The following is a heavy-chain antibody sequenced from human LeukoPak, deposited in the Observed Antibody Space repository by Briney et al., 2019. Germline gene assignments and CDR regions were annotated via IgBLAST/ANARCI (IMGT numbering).Heavy chain of an antibody. D-gene: IGHD6-19*01. CDR2: INPNSGNT. CDR3: ARGISSGWYFSYYYYYMDV. V-gene: IGHV1-8*03. Sequence: GASVTVSCKASAYTFTSYDINWVRQAPGQGLEWMGWINPNSGNTGYAQKFQGRVAITRNTSISTAYMELSSLRSEDTAVYYCARGISSGWYFSYYYYYMDVWGKGTTVTVSS. J-gene: IGHJ6*03. CDR1: AYTFTSYD.